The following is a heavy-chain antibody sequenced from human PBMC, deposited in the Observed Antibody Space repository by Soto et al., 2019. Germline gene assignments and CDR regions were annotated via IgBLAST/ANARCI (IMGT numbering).Heavy chain of an antibody. D-gene: IGHD3-10*01. Sequence: ASVKVSCKASGYTFTGYYMHWVRQAPGQGLEWMGWINPNSGGTDYAQKFQGRVTMTRDTSISTAYMELSRLRSDDTAVYYCARDRNYYGSGSYPDAFDIWGQGTMVTVSS. CDR3: ARDRNYYGSGSYPDAFDI. CDR1: GYTFTGYY. J-gene: IGHJ3*02. V-gene: IGHV1-2*02. CDR2: INPNSGGT.